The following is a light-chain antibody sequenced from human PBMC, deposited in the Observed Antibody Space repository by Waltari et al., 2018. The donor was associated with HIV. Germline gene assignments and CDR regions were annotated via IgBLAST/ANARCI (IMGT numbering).Light chain of an antibody. Sequence: DIVMTQSPLSLPVTPGEPASISCRSSQSLLHSNGYNYLDWYLQKPGQSPQLLIYLGSNRASGVPDRFSGSGSGTDFTLKISRVEAEDVGVYDCMQALQTSFGQGTKVEIK. CDR2: LGS. J-gene: IGKJ1*01. CDR1: QSLLHSNGYNY. V-gene: IGKV2-28*01. CDR3: MQALQTS.